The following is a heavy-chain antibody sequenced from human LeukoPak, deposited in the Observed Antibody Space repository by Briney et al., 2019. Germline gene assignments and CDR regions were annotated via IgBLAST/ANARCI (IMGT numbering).Heavy chain of an antibody. CDR3: TTLRYGGNVY. CDR2: IKSKTDGGTI. V-gene: IGHV3-15*01. J-gene: IGHJ4*02. Sequence: PGGSLRLSCGASGFTFTNAWVIWVPQAPGKGRVWVGRIKSKTDGGTIDCAATVKGRFTFSRDNSKNTLYLQMNSLKTEDTAVYYCTTLRYGGNVYWGQGTLVTVSS. D-gene: IGHD4-23*01. CDR1: GFTFTNAW.